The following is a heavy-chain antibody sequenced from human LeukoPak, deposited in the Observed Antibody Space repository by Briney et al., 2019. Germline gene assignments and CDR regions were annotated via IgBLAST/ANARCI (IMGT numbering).Heavy chain of an antibody. V-gene: IGHV1-69*05. CDR1: GGTFSSYA. CDR3: ARDFSAYCGGDCYLD. Sequence: SVKVSCKASGGTFSSYAISWVRQAPGQGLEWMGRIIPIFGTANYAQKFQGRVTITTDESASTAYMELSSLRSEDTAVYYCARDFSAYCGGDCYLDWGQGTLVTVSS. J-gene: IGHJ4*02. D-gene: IGHD2-21*02. CDR2: IIPIFGTA.